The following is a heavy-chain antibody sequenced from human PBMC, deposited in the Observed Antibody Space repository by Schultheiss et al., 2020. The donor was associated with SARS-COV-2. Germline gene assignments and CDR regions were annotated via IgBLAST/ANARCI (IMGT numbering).Heavy chain of an antibody. CDR1: GGSISSYY. CDR2: IYYSGST. D-gene: IGHD4-11*01. V-gene: IGHV4-59*01. CDR3: ARERGAYSNYVDY. Sequence: SETLSLTCTVSGGSISSYYWSWIRQPPGKGLEWIGYIYYSGSTNYNPSLKSRVTISVDTSKNQFSLKLSSVTAADTAVYYCARERGAYSNYVDYWGQGTRVTVAS. J-gene: IGHJ4*02.